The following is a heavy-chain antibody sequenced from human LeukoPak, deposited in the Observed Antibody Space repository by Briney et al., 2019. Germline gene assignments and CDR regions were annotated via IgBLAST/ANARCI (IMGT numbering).Heavy chain of an antibody. CDR1: GGSISSYC. J-gene: IGHJ4*02. CDR3: ARGLDSSGYYSRGYFDY. V-gene: IGHV4-59*01. D-gene: IGHD3-22*01. Sequence: SETLSLTCTVSGGSISSYCWSWIRQPPGKGLEWIGYIYYSGSTNYNPSLKSRVTISVDTSKNQFSLKLSSVTAADTAVYYCARGLDSSGYYSRGYFDYWGQGTLVTVSS. CDR2: IYYSGST.